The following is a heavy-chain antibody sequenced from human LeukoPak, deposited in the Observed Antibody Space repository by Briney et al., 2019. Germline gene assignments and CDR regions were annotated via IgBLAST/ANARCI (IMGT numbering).Heavy chain of an antibody. V-gene: IGHV4-61*08. D-gene: IGHD6-19*01. CDR3: ARAPYSSGWYGDIYYFDY. Sequence: SETLSLTCAVSGGSISSSSGNCWTWVRQPPGKGLEWIGYIYYSGSTNYNPSLKSRVTISVDTSKNQFSLKLSSVTAADTAVYYCARAPYSSGWYGDIYYFDYWGQGTLVTVSS. CDR2: IYYSGST. J-gene: IGHJ4*02. CDR1: GGSISSSSGNC.